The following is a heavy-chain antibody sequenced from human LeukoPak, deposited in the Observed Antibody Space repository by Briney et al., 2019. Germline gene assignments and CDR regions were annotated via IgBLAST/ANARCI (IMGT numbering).Heavy chain of an antibody. CDR3: ARGGLWFGELLPGLVDI. Sequence: PGGSLRLSCATSGFTFSSYSMNWVRQAPGKGLEWVSGISGSGGSTYYADSVKGRFTISRDNAKNSLYLQMNSLRAEDTAVYYCARGGLWFGELLPGLVDIWGQGTMVTVSS. CDR1: GFTFSSYS. J-gene: IGHJ3*02. V-gene: IGHV3-21*01. CDR2: ISGSGGST. D-gene: IGHD3-10*01.